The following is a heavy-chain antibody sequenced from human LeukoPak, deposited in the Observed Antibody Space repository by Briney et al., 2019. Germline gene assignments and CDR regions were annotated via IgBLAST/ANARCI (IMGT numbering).Heavy chain of an antibody. Sequence: GGSLRLSCAASGFTFSSYWMHWVRQAPGKGLVWVSRINSDGSGTSYADSVKGRFTISRDNAKSTLYLQMNSLRAEDTAVYYCARDQSYGDYVFDYWGQGTLVTVSS. D-gene: IGHD4-17*01. CDR1: GFTFSSYW. J-gene: IGHJ4*02. CDR2: INSDGSGT. CDR3: ARDQSYGDYVFDY. V-gene: IGHV3-74*01.